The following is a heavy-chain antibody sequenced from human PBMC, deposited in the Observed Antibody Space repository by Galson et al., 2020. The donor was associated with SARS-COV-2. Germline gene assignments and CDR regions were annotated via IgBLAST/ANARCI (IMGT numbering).Heavy chain of an antibody. J-gene: IGHJ4*02. CDR1: GFAFNFYV. V-gene: IGHV3-23*01. CDR3: VRGYYYESTAFDY. CDR2: ISGRDGGT. D-gene: IGHD3-22*01. Sequence: GESLKISCATSGFAFNFYVMTWIRQAPGKGLEWVSGISGRDGGTYYANSVRGRFTISRDDSRNTVYLQMNSLRVDDTAVYYCVRGYYYESTAFDYWGQGALVTVSS.